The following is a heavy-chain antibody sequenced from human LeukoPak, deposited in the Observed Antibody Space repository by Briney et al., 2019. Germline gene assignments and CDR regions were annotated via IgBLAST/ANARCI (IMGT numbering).Heavy chain of an antibody. V-gene: IGHV1-69*04. J-gene: IGHJ4*02. Sequence: GASVKVSCKASGYTFTSYGISWVRQAPGQGLEWMGRIIPILGIANYAQKFQGRVTLTADKSTSTANMELSSLRSEDTAVYYCGRDQIRGPAVGYWGQGTLVTVSS. CDR1: GYTFTSYG. D-gene: IGHD3-16*01. CDR2: IIPILGIA. CDR3: GRDQIRGPAVGY.